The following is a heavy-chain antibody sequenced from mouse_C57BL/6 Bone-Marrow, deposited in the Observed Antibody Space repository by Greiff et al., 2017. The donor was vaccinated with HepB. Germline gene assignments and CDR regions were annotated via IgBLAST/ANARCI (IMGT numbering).Heavy chain of an antibody. V-gene: IGHV5-17*01. J-gene: IGHJ4*01. CDR2: ISSGSSTI. D-gene: IGHD1-1*01. Sequence: EVHLVESGGGLVKPGGSLKLSCAASGFTFSDYGMHWVRQAPEKGLEWVAYISSGSSTIYYADTVKGRFTISRDNAKNTLFLQMTSLRSEDTAMYYCARDGSSYCYAMDYWGQGTSVTVSS. CDR1: GFTFSDYG. CDR3: ARDGSSYCYAMDY.